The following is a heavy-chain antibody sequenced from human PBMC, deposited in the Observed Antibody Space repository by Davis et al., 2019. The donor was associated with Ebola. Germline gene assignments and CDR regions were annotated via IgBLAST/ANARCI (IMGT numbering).Heavy chain of an antibody. V-gene: IGHV4-4*02. CDR3: ARSSGWYFFDH. Sequence: MPSETLSLTCAVSGDSISSHFWWSWLRQSPGKGLEWIAEISHSDTTKHNPSLKGRVTISVDKSNNQLYLNVNSVTAADSAVYYCARSSGWYFFDHWGQGILVTVSS. CDR2: ISHSDTT. J-gene: IGHJ4*02. D-gene: IGHD6-19*01. CDR1: GDSISSHFW.